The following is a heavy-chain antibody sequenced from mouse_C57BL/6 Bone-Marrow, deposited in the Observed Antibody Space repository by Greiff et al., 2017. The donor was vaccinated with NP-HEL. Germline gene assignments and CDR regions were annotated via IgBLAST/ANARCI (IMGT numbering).Heavy chain of an antibody. V-gene: IGHV1-36*01. D-gene: IGHD2-5*01. CDR2: VYPYNGGT. CDR1: GFTFTDYY. J-gene: IGHJ4*01. Sequence: VQLKESGPVLVKPGPSVKISCKASGFTFTDYYMHWVKQSHGKSLEWIGLVYPYNGGTSYNQKFKGKATLTVDTSSSTAYMELNSLTSEDSAVYYCARSFYYSNFYAMDYWGQGTSVTVSS. CDR3: ARSFYYSNFYAMDY.